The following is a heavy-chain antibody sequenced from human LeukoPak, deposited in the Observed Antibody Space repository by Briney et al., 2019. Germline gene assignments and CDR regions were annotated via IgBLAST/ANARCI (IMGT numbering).Heavy chain of an antibody. J-gene: IGHJ4*02. CDR3: ARLVVTAMGADY. CDR2: INPNSGGT. Sequence: ASVKVSCKASGYTLTSYGINWMRQAPGQGLEWMGWINPNSGGTNYAQKFQGRVTMTRDTSISTAYMELSRLRSDDTAVYYCARLVVTAMGADYWGQGTLVTVSS. D-gene: IGHD2-21*02. CDR1: GYTLTSYG. V-gene: IGHV1-2*02.